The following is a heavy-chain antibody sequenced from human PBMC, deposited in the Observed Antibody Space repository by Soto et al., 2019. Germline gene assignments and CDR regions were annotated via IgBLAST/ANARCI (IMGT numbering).Heavy chain of an antibody. J-gene: IGHJ4*02. D-gene: IGHD6-13*01. CDR3: ARVDGYSSSAAQYYFDY. CDR2: IIPIFGTA. CDR1: GDAFSSYA. V-gene: IGHV1-69*13. Sequence: SVNGSCKGAGDAFSSYASSWVRQAPGQGLEWMGGIIPIFGTANYAQKFQGRVTITADESTSTAYMELSSLRSDDTAVYYCARVDGYSSSAAQYYFDYWGQGTLVTVSS.